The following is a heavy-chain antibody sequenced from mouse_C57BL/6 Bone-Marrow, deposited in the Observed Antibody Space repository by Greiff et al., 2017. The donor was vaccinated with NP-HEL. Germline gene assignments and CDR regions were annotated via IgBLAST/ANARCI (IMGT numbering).Heavy chain of an antibody. Sequence: VQVVESGPGLVQPSQSLSITCTVSGFSLTSYGVHWVRQSPGKGLEWLGVIWSGGSTDYNAAFISRLSISKDNSKSQVFFKMNSLQADDTAIYYCAREGYDGYYVGFAYWGQGTLVTVSA. CDR1: GFSLTSYG. V-gene: IGHV2-2*01. D-gene: IGHD2-3*01. CDR3: AREGYDGYYVGFAY. CDR2: IWSGGST. J-gene: IGHJ3*01.